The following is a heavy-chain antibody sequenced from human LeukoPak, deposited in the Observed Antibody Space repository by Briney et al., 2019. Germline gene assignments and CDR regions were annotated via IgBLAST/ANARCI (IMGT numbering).Heavy chain of an antibody. J-gene: IGHJ4*02. CDR1: GGSISTYY. CDR2: IYYSGST. Sequence: SETLSLTCTVSGGSISTYYWSWIRQPPGKGLEWIGYIYYSGSTNYNPSLKSRVTISVDTSKNQFSLKLSSITAADTAVYYCARDAKYYYGSRTYFFEYWGQGTPLTVSS. CDR3: ARDAKYYYGSRTYFFEY. V-gene: IGHV4-59*12. D-gene: IGHD3-10*01.